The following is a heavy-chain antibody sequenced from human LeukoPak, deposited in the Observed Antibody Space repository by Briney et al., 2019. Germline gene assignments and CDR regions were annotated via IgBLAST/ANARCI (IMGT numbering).Heavy chain of an antibody. D-gene: IGHD6-13*01. CDR1: GFTFSSYW. Sequence: PGGSLRLSCAASGFTFSSYWMSWVRQAPGKGLEWVANIKQDGSEKYYVDSVKGRFTISRDNAKNSLYLQMNSLRAEDTAVYYCARTSLEQLAQRNSGWFDPWGQGTLVTVSS. V-gene: IGHV3-7*01. CDR2: IKQDGSEK. CDR3: ARTSLEQLAQRNSGWFDP. J-gene: IGHJ5*02.